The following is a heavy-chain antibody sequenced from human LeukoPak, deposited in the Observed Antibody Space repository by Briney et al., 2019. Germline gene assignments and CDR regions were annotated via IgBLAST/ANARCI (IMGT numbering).Heavy chain of an antibody. V-gene: IGHV1-2*02. Sequence: GPVKVSCKASGYTFTGYYMHWVRQAPGQGLEWMGWINPNSGGTNYAQKFQGRVTMTRDTSISTAYMELSRLRSDDTAVYYCARDPITDAFDIWGQGTMVTVSS. J-gene: IGHJ3*02. CDR3: ARDPITDAFDI. CDR2: INPNSGGT. CDR1: GYTFTGYY.